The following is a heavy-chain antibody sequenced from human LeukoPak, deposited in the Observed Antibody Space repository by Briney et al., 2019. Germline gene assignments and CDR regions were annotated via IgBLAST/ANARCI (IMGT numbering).Heavy chain of an antibody. D-gene: IGHD3-3*01. CDR1: GGSISSSSYY. Sequence: SETLSLTCTVSGGSISSSSYYWGWIRQAPGKGLEWIATIYHSGSTYYSPSLQSRVTISLDTSKNQFSLKLRSLTAADTAVYFCARDGLGFDTSGFSRWGQGTLVTVSS. CDR2: IYHSGST. CDR3: ARDGLGFDTSGFSR. V-gene: IGHV4-39*07. J-gene: IGHJ4*02.